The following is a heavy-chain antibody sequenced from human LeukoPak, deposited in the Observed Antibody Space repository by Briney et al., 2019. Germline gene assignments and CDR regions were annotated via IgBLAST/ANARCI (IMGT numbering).Heavy chain of an antibody. CDR2: INHSGST. J-gene: IGHJ4*02. D-gene: IGHD2-8*02. Sequence: SETLSLTCAVHGGSFSGYYWSWIRQPPGKGLEWTGEINHSGSTNYNPSLKSRVTISVDTSKNQFSLKLSSVTAADTAVYYCARGWYYIDYWGQGTLVTVSS. V-gene: IGHV4-34*01. CDR1: GGSFSGYY. CDR3: ARGWYYIDY.